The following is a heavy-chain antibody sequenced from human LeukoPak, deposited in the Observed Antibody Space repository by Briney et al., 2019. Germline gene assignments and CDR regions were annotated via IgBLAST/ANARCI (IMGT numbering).Heavy chain of an antibody. CDR2: INPNSGGT. V-gene: IGHV1-2*02. CDR3: ARDPKLYNWRWFDP. Sequence: ASVKVSCKASGYTFTGYYMHWVRQAPGQGLEWMGWINPNSGGTNYAQKFQGRVTMTRDTSISTAYMELSRLRSDDAAVYYCARDPKLYNWRWFDPWGQGTLVTVSS. CDR1: GYTFTGYY. D-gene: IGHD1-20*01. J-gene: IGHJ5*02.